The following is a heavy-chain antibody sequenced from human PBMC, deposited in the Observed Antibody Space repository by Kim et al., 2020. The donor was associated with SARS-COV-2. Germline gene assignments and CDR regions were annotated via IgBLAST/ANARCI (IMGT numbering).Heavy chain of an antibody. CDR1: GGSISSYY. V-gene: IGHV4-59*13. D-gene: IGHD5-12*01. Sequence: SETLSLTCTVSGGSISSYYWSWIRQPPGKGLEWIGYIYYSGSTNYNPSLKSRVTISVDTSKNQFSLKLSSVTAADTAVYYCARYPVATIPYYYYYGMDVWGQGTTVTVSS. J-gene: IGHJ6*02. CDR3: ARYPVATIPYYYYYGMDV. CDR2: IYYSGST.